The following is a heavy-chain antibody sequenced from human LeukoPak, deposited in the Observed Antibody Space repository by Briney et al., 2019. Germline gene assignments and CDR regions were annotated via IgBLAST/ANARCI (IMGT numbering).Heavy chain of an antibody. Sequence: SVKVSCKASGGTFSNYAISWVRQAPGQGLEWMGGIIPIFVTANYAQKFQGRVTITTDESTSTVYMEVSSVRFEDTAVYYCAKDRASSSWSRDAFDIWGQGTVVTVSS. V-gene: IGHV1-69*05. CDR1: GGTFSNYA. CDR3: AKDRASSSWSRDAFDI. CDR2: IIPIFVTA. D-gene: IGHD6-13*01. J-gene: IGHJ3*02.